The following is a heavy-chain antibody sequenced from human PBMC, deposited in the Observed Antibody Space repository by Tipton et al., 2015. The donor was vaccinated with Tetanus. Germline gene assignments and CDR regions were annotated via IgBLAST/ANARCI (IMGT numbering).Heavy chain of an antibody. V-gene: IGHV4-59*08. CDR3: ARHPPPYYYGSGSYLDY. D-gene: IGHD3-10*01. Sequence: TLSLTCTVSGASITTYHWSWLRQTPGRGLEWIGHIYYTGATSYNSSLQSRVTISVDTSKNQFSLRLSSVTAADTAVYFCARHPPPYYYGSGSYLDYWGQGTPVTVSS. J-gene: IGHJ4*02. CDR1: GASITTYH. CDR2: IYYTGAT.